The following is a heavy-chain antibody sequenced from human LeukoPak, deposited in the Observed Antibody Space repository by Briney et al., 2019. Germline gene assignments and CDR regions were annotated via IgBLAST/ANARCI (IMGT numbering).Heavy chain of an antibody. J-gene: IGHJ4*02. CDR1: GYTFTGYY. Sequence: ASVKVSCKASGYTFTGYYIHWVRQAPGQGLEWMGWIDPNNGGTDYAQKFQGRVTMTRDTSISTAYMELSRLRSDDTAVYYCASLSGYSSGWYPGYWGQGTLVIVSS. CDR3: ASLSGYSSGWYPGY. CDR2: IDPNNGGT. D-gene: IGHD6-19*01. V-gene: IGHV1-2*02.